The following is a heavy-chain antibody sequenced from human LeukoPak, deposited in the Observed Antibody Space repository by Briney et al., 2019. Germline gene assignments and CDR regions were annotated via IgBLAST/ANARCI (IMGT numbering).Heavy chain of an antibody. D-gene: IGHD4-17*01. CDR2: VRYDGSNK. CDR3: AKGADYGDYVLGY. CDR1: GFTFSNYG. Sequence: GGSLRLSCAASGFTFSNYGMHWGRQAPGKGLEWVAYVRYDGSNKNYADSVKGRFTISRDNSKNTLYPQMNSLRAEDTAVYYCAKGADYGDYVLGYWGQGILVTVSS. V-gene: IGHV3-30*02. J-gene: IGHJ4*02.